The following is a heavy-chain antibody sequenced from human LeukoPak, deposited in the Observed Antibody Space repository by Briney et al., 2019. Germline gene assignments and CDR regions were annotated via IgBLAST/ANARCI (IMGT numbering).Heavy chain of an antibody. CDR2: ISSSGSTI. Sequence: GGSLRLSCAASGFTFSDYYMSWIRQAPGKGLEWVTYISSSGSTIYYADSVKGRFTISRDNAKNSLYLQMNSLRAEDTAVYYCARDGIAAAGCAFDIWGQGTMVTVSS. CDR3: ARDGIAAAGCAFDI. V-gene: IGHV3-11*04. J-gene: IGHJ3*02. CDR1: GFTFSDYY. D-gene: IGHD6-13*01.